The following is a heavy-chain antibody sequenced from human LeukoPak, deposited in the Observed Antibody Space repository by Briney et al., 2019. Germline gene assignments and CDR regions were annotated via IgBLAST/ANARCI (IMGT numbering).Heavy chain of an antibody. V-gene: IGHV3-7*01. D-gene: IGHD2-2*01. Sequence: PGGSLRLSCAASGFTFSSYWMSWVRQAPGKGLEWVANIKQDESEKYYVDSVKGRFTISRDNAKNPLYLQMNSLRAEDTAVYYCARDVGRYCSSTSCFDDYWGQGTLVTVSS. CDR1: GFTFSSYW. CDR3: ARDVGRYCSSTSCFDDY. J-gene: IGHJ4*02. CDR2: IKQDESEK.